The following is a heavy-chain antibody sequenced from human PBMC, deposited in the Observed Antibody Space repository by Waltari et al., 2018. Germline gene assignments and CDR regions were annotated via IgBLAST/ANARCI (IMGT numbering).Heavy chain of an antibody. D-gene: IGHD1-1*01. V-gene: IGHV4-38-2*02. J-gene: IGHJ4*02. CDR2: IYHSGST. CDR3: ARDKNVFDY. CDR1: GYSISSGYY. Sequence: QVQLQESGPGLVKPSETLSLTCAVSGYSISSGYYWGWIRQPPGKGLEWIGSIYHSGSTYYNPSLKSRVTISVDTSKNQFSLKLSSVTAADTAMYYCARDKNVFDYWGQGTLVTVSS.